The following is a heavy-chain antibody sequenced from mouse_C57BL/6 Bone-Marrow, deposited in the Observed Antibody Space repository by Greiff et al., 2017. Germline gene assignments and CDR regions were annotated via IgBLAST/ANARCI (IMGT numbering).Heavy chain of an antibody. J-gene: IGHJ2*01. D-gene: IGHD4-1*01. Sequence: VQLVESGAELVRPGASVTLSCKASGYTFTDYEMHWVKQTPVPGLEWIGAIDPETGGPAYNQKFKGKAILPADKSSRTAYMELRSLTSEDSAVYYCTSPLTGPDYFDYWGQGTTRTVSS. CDR1: GYTFTDYE. V-gene: IGHV1-15*01. CDR3: TSPLTGPDYFDY. CDR2: IDPETGGP.